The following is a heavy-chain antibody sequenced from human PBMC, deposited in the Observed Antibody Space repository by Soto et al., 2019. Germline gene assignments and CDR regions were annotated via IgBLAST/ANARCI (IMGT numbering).Heavy chain of an antibody. V-gene: IGHV3-23*01. D-gene: IGHD3-9*01. CDR3: AKGYYDILTGYEYYFDY. CDR1: GFTFSSYA. J-gene: IGHJ4*02. CDR2: ISGSGGST. Sequence: PGGSLRLSCAASGFTFSSYAMSWVRQAPGKGLEWVSAISGSGGSTYYADSVKGRFTISRDNSKNTLYLQMNSLRAEDTAVYYCAKGYYDILTGYEYYFDYWGQGTLVTVSS.